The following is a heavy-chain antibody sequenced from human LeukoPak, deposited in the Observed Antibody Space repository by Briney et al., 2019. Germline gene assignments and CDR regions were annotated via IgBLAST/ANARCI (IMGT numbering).Heavy chain of an antibody. J-gene: IGHJ4*02. CDR2: IARNGNT. Sequence: ASVKVSCKASGYTFANYGITWVRQAPGQGLEWMGWIARNGNTNYARKVQARVSMTTDTSTTTAYMELRSLTSDDAAMYYWAREQAGGLADYWGQGTLVTVSS. CDR1: GYTFANYG. D-gene: IGHD6-25*01. CDR3: AREQAGGLADY. V-gene: IGHV1-18*01.